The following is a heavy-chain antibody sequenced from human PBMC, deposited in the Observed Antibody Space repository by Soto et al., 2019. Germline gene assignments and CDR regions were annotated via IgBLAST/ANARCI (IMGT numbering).Heavy chain of an antibody. CDR1: GGTFSSYA. V-gene: IGHV1-69*13. Sequence: SVKVSCKASGGTFSSYAISWVRQAPGQGLEWMGGIIPIFGTANYAQKFQGRVTITADESTSTAYMELSSLRSEDTAVYYCARDQPGHLDAFDIWGQGTMVTVSS. CDR3: ARDQPGHLDAFDI. CDR2: IIPIFGTA. J-gene: IGHJ3*02.